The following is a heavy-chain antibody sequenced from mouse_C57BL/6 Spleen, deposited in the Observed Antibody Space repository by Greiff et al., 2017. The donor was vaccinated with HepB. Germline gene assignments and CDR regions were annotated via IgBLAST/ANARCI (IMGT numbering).Heavy chain of an antibody. CDR1: GYTFTSYW. V-gene: IGHV1-61*01. CDR3: ARSFYDYDEGDY. Sequence: QVQLKQPGAELVRPGSSVKLSCKASGYTFTSYWMDWVKQRPGQGLEWIGNIYPSDSETHYNQKFKDKATLTVDKSSSTAYMQLSSLTSEDSAVYYCARSFYDYDEGDYWGQGTTLTVSS. J-gene: IGHJ2*01. D-gene: IGHD2-4*01. CDR2: IYPSDSET.